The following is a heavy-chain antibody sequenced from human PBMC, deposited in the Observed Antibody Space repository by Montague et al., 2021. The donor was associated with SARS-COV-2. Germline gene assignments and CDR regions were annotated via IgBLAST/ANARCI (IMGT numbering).Heavy chain of an antibody. Sequence: SETLSLTCAVYSGSFSDYYWTWVRQPPGKGLEWIGEINHTGSASYNPSLKSRFTLSKDTSKNHFSLKLQSLTAADTAVYYCARGQVTISGVLIFIPAAGPLDVWGQGTLVTVSS. D-gene: IGHD3-3*01. J-gene: IGHJ3*01. V-gene: IGHV4-34*01. CDR2: INHTGSA. CDR1: SGSFSDYY. CDR3: ARGQVTISGVLIFIPAAGPLDV.